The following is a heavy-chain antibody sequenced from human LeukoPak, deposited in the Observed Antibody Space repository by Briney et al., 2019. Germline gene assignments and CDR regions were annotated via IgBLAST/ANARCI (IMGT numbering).Heavy chain of an antibody. CDR3: AKASSIAGRPFDY. Sequence: SQTLSLTCAISGDSVSSNSAAWNWIRQSPSRGLEWLGRTYYRSKWYNDYAVSAKSRITINPDTSKNQFSLQLNSMTPEDTAVYYCAKASSIAGRPFDYWGQGTLVTVSS. CDR2: TYYRSKWYN. CDR1: GDSVSSNSAA. J-gene: IGHJ4*02. D-gene: IGHD6-6*01. V-gene: IGHV6-1*01.